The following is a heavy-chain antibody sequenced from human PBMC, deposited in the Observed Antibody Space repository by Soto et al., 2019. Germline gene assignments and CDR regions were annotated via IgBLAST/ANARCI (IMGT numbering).Heavy chain of an antibody. CDR2: IKEDGSAQ. Sequence: EVQLVESGGGLVQPGGSLRLSCVASGFTFNRYWMRWVRQAPGKGLEWVADIKEDGSAQYSVDSVKGRFSISRDNAKNSVYLQMKILRPEDTADYYWARPPFCAFSSSCYRSQFYGMDGWGQVATGTVSS. CDR1: GFTFNRYW. J-gene: IGHJ6*02. V-gene: IGHV3-7*03. D-gene: IGHD6-13*01. CDR3: ARPPFCAFSSSCYRSQFYGMDG.